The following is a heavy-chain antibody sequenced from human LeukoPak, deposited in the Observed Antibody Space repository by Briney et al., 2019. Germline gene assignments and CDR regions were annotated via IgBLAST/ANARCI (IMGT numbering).Heavy chain of an antibody. CDR2: IKSKTDGGTA. D-gene: IGHD6-19*01. J-gene: IGHJ6*02. CDR3: ARVRYSSGWPYYYYYGMDV. V-gene: IGHV3-15*07. Sequence: TGGSLRLSCAASGLTFSNAWMNWVRQAPGKGLEWVGRIKSKTDGGTADYAGPVKGRFIISRDDSKKTLYLQMNSLRAEDTAVYYCARVRYSSGWPYYYYYGMDVWGQGTTVTVSS. CDR1: GLTFSNAW.